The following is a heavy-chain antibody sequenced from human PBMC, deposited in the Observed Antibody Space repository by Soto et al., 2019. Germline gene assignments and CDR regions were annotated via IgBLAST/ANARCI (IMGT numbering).Heavy chain of an antibody. CDR2: IYYSGST. Sequence: QVQLQESGPGLVKPSETLSLTCTVSGGSISSYYWSWIRQPPGKGLEWIGYIYYSGSTDYDPSLKSRVTISVDTSKKQFSLKLSSVTAADTAVYYCARRWGTYFDFWGQGTLVTVSS. D-gene: IGHD7-27*01. V-gene: IGHV4-59*01. J-gene: IGHJ4*02. CDR3: ARRWGTYFDF. CDR1: GGSISSYY.